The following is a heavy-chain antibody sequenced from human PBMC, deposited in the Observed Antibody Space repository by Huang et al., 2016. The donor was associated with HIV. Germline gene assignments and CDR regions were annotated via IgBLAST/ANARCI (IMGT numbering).Heavy chain of an antibody. J-gene: IGHJ5*01. Sequence: QVQLVQSGAEVKKPGASVTISCKASGFSILIYYIHWVRQAPGQGLEWMGIVNPSGGGADYAQKFKGRVTMTRDTSTRKLYMELSSLRSEDTAVYYCAREGITPSGTEVSGFDFWGQGTPVSVSS. CDR1: GFSILIYY. CDR2: VNPSGGGA. V-gene: IGHV1-46*03. CDR3: AREGITPSGTEVSGFDF. D-gene: IGHD6-13*01.